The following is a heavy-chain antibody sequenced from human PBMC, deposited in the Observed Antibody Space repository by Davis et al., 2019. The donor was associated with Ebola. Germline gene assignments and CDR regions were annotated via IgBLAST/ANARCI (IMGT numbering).Heavy chain of an antibody. J-gene: IGHJ4*02. CDR1: GGSFSGYY. Sequence: PGGSLRLSCAVYGGSFSGYYWSWIRQPPGKGLEWIGEINHSGSTNYNPSLKSRVTISVDTSKNQFSLKLGSVTAADTAVYYCARVYSSSWYYYFDYWGQGTLVTVSS. CDR3: ARVYSSSWYYYFDY. D-gene: IGHD6-13*01. V-gene: IGHV4-34*01. CDR2: INHSGST.